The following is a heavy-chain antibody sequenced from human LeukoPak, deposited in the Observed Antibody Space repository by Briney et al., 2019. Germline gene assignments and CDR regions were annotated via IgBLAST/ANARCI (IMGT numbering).Heavy chain of an antibody. CDR3: ARHRNTAMGIDY. CDR1: GGSISNGGYY. J-gene: IGHJ4*02. V-gene: IGHV4-61*08. CDR2: IYYSGST. D-gene: IGHD5-18*01. Sequence: SQTLSLTCTVSGGSISNGGYYWSWIRQPPGKGLEWIGYIYYSGSTNYNPSLKSRVTISVDTSKNQFSLKLSSVTAADTAVYYCARHRNTAMGIDYWGQGTLVTVSS.